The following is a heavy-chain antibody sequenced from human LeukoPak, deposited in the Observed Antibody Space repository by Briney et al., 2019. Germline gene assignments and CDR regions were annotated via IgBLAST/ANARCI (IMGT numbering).Heavy chain of an antibody. D-gene: IGHD6-19*01. CDR1: GLPYSSYS. CDR3: TKDHGVYGSGLRPLTDH. Sequence: GGPLTLFCAASGLPYSSYSINWVRQAPQRGLEWVSSISVSGIIYYTHSVKGRFTLSRDNPKNTLNLKMNSLRAEDTAVYYCTKDHGVYGSGLRPLTDHWGEGTLVTVTP. CDR2: ISVSGII. J-gene: IGHJ4*02. V-gene: IGHV3-23*01.